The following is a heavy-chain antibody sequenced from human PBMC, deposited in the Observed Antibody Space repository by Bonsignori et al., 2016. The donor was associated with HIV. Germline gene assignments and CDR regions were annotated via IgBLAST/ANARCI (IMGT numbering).Heavy chain of an antibody. CDR1: GGSISSGSYY. CDR3: ARVTLGSYYFDY. Sequence: TLSLTCTVSGGSISSGSYYWSWIRQPAGKGLEWIGRIYTSGSTNYNPSLKSRVTISVDTSKNQFSLKLSSVTAADTAVYYCARVTLGSYYFDYWGQGTLVTVSS. CDR2: IYTSGST. V-gene: IGHV4-61*02. D-gene: IGHD3-16*01. J-gene: IGHJ4*02.